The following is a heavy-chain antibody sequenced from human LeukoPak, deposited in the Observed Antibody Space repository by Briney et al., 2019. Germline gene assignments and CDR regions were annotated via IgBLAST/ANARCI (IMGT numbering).Heavy chain of an antibody. Sequence: SLKISCQGSGYTFPQYWIGRVRQTPGTGLGCMGIIYLVDTYTRYSPSLEGQVTLEANKSISTAYQQWSSVKASETAMYYCARGDMATRTPFDYGGQGSLVTVS. D-gene: IGHD5-24*01. CDR3: ARGDMATRTPFDY. CDR1: GYTFPQYW. CDR2: IYLVDTYT. J-gene: IGHJ4*02. V-gene: IGHV5-51*01.